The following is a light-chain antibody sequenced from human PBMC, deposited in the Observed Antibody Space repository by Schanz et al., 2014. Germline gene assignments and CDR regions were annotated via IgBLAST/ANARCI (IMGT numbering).Light chain of an antibody. Sequence: DIQMTQSPSSLSASVGDRVTITCQASQDISNYLNWYQQKPGKAPKLLIYDASTLETGVPSRFSGSGSGTDFTFTISSLQPEDTATYYCKQYDNLWTFGQGTKLEIK. J-gene: IGKJ2*02. V-gene: IGKV1-33*01. CDR1: QDISNY. CDR2: DAS. CDR3: KQYDNLWT.